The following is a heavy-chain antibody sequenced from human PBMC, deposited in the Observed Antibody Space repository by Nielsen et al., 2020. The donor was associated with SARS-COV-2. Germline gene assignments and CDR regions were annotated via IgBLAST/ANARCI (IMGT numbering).Heavy chain of an antibody. J-gene: IGHJ1*01. CDR2: IYSGGST. D-gene: IGHD6-13*01. CDR3: ATYSSSWTKFEYFQH. CDR1: GLTVSSNY. V-gene: IGHV3-53*04. Sequence: GESLKISCAASGLTVSSNYMSWVRQAPGKGLEWVSVIYSGGSTYYADSVKGRFTISRHNSKNTLYLQMNSLRAEDTAVYYCATYSSSWTKFEYFQHWGQGTLVTVSS.